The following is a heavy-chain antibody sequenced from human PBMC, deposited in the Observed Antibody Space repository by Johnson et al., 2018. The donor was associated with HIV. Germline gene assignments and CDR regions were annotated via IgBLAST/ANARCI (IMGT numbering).Heavy chain of an antibody. CDR2: IYSGGST. Sequence: VQLVESGGGLVQPGGSLRLSCAASGFTVSNNYMIWVRQAPGKGLEWVSVIYSGGSTYRADSVKGRFTISRDNSKNTLYLQMNSLRAEDTAVYYCASRPGGDFCSGGSCRPNPYDGFDTWGQGTMVTVSS. CDR3: ASRPGGDFCSGGSCRPNPYDGFDT. CDR1: GFTVSNNY. D-gene: IGHD2-15*01. J-gene: IGHJ3*02. V-gene: IGHV3-66*01.